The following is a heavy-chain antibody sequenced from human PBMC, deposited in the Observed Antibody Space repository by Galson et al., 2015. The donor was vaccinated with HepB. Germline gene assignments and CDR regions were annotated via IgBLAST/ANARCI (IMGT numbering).Heavy chain of an antibody. CDR3: AHIGRGNSGWYFAR. CDR2: IYWDDDK. CDR1: GFSLSTSGVG. D-gene: IGHD4-23*01. Sequence: PALVKPTQTLTLTCTFSGFSLSTSGVGVGWIRQPPGKALEWLTVIYWDDDKRYGPSLKSRLTITKDTSKNQVVLTMTNMDPVGTGTYYCAHIGRGNSGWYFARWGRRTLVTVSS. V-gene: IGHV2-5*05. J-gene: IGHJ2*01.